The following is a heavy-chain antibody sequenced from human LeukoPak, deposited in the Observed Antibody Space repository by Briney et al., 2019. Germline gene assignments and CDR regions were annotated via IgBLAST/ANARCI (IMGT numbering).Heavy chain of an antibody. V-gene: IGHV4-59*01. CDR2: IYYSGST. CDR1: GGSISSYY. CDR3: ACHSSSWYQGWFDP. Sequence: PSETLSLTCAVSGGSISSYYWSWIRQPPGKGLEWIGYIYYSGSTNYNPSLKSRVTISVDTSKNQFSLKLSSVTAADTAVYYRACHSSSWYQGWFDPWGQGTLVTVSS. J-gene: IGHJ5*02. D-gene: IGHD6-13*01.